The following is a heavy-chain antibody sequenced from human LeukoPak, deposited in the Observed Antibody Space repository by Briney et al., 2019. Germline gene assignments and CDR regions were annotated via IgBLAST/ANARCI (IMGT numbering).Heavy chain of an antibody. CDR3: ARGASVYGSMDPHPNDY. V-gene: IGHV1-2*02. D-gene: IGHD3-10*01. CDR2: INPNSGGT. Sequence: ASVKVSCKASGYTSTGYYMHWVRQAPGQGLEWMGWINPNSGGTNYAQKFQGRVTMTRDTSISTAYMELSRLRSDDTAVYYCARGASVYGSMDPHPNDYWGQGTLVTVSS. J-gene: IGHJ4*02. CDR1: GYTSTGYY.